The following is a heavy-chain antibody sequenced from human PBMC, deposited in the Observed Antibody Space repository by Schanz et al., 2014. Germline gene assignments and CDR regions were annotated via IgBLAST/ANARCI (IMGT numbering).Heavy chain of an antibody. V-gene: IGHV1-18*01. CDR2: ISPYTGNT. CDR1: GYAFSDYG. J-gene: IGHJ6*03. D-gene: IGHD3-10*01. Sequence: QVQLEQSGAEVKKPGASVKVSCKTSGYAFSDYGITWVRQAPGQGLQWMGWISPYTGNTNYAQTLQGRITLTTDTATSTAYMELRSLRSEDTAVYYCARVSMEFERGKSYYYYMDVWGRGTTXTVSS. CDR3: ARVSMEFERGKSYYYYMDV.